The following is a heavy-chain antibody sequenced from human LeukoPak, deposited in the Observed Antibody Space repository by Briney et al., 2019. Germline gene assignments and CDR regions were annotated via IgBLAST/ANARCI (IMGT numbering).Heavy chain of an antibody. CDR2: IIPIFGTA. D-gene: IGHD3-22*01. CDR1: GGTFSSYA. CDR3: ARGSPYYYDSSEHFDY. Sequence: SVKVSCKASGGTFSSYAISWARQAPGRGLEWMGGIIPIFGTANYAQKFQGRVTITADESTSTAYMELSSLRSEDTAVYYCARGSPYYYDSSEHFDYWGQGTLVTVSS. V-gene: IGHV1-69*13. J-gene: IGHJ4*02.